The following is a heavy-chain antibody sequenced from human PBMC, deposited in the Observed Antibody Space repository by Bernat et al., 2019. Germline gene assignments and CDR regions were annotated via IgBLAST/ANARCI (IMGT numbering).Heavy chain of an antibody. V-gene: IGHV3-33*01. CDR3: ARDRGSSGYYYVKESPPGI. CDR1: GFTFSSYG. Sequence: QVQLVESGGGVVQPGRSLRLSCAASGFTFSSYGMHWVRQAPGKGLEWVAVIWYDGSNKYYADSVKGRFTISRDNAKNSLYLQMNSLRAEDTAVYYCARDRGSSGYYYVKESPPGIWGQGTMVTVSS. CDR2: IWYDGSNK. D-gene: IGHD3-22*01. J-gene: IGHJ3*02.